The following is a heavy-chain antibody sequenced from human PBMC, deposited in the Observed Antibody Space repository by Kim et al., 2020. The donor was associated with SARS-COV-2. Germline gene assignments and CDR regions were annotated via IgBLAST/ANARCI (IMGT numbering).Heavy chain of an antibody. CDR3: ANPSHYYGMDV. Sequence: GGSLRLSCAASGFTFSSYAMSWVRQAPGKGLEWVSAISGSGGSTYYADTVKGRFTISRDNSKNTQYLQMNSLRAEDTAVYYCANPSHYYGMDVWGQGTTVTVSS. V-gene: IGHV3-23*01. D-gene: IGHD6-6*01. CDR2: ISGSGGST. J-gene: IGHJ6*02. CDR1: GFTFSSYA.